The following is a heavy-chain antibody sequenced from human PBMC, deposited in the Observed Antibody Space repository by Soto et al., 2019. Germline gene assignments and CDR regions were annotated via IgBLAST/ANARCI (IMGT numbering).Heavy chain of an antibody. Sequence: QVQLQESGPGLVKPSQTLSLTCTVSGGSISSGDNYWNWIRQLPGKGLEWIGYIYYSGTTYYNPSLKSRVTISVDMSKNQFSLKLNSVTAADTAGYYCVAAIGLGAFDSWGQGTMVTVSS. CDR1: GGSISSGDNY. J-gene: IGHJ3*02. CDR2: IYYSGTT. V-gene: IGHV4-30-4*01. CDR3: VAAIGLGAFDS. D-gene: IGHD2-2*01.